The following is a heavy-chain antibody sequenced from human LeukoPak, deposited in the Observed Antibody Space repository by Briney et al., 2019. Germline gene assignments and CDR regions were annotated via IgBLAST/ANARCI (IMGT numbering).Heavy chain of an antibody. V-gene: IGHV1-69*01. J-gene: IGHJ4*02. D-gene: IGHD3-10*01. CDR2: IIPIFGTA. CDR1: GGTFSSYA. Sequence: ASVKVSCKASGGTFSSYAISWVRQAPGQGLEWMGGIIPIFGTANYAQKFQGRVTITADESTSTAYMELSSLRSEDTAVYYCASDTMDRGVYGEERKFDYWGQGTLVTVSS. CDR3: ASDTMDRGVYGEERKFDY.